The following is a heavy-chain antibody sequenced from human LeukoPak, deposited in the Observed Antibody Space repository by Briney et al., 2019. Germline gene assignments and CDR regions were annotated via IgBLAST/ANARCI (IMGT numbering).Heavy chain of an antibody. CDR1: GFTFSTYS. CDR2: IGPTGSDR. Sequence: GGSLRLSCAASGFTFSTYSMNWVRQAPGKGLEWVASIGPTGSDRYHADSIKGRFTISRDNANNFLYLQMNSLRAEDTAVYYCATETNGRHYDYWGQGTLLTVSS. J-gene: IGHJ4*02. V-gene: IGHV3-21*06. D-gene: IGHD1-14*01. CDR3: ATETNGRHYDY.